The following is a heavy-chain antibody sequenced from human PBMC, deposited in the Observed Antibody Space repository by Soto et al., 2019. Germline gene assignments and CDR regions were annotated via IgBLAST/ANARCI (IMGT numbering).Heavy chain of an antibody. J-gene: IGHJ6*03. D-gene: IGHD2-15*01. CDR1: GFTFSSYS. CDR3: ARDGDDCSGGSCYFGYYYYMDV. Sequence: PGGSLRLSCAASGFTFSSYSMNWVRQAPGKGLEWVSSISSSSSYIYYADSVKGRFTISTDNAKNSLYLQMNSLRAEDTAVYYCARDGDDCSGGSCYFGYYYYMDVWGKGTTVTVSS. CDR2: ISSSSSYI. V-gene: IGHV3-21*01.